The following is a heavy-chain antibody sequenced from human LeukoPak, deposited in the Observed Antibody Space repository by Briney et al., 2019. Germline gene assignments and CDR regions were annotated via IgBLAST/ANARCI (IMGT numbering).Heavy chain of an antibody. CDR3: AKGPHDSTVEEGYFDY. J-gene: IGHJ4*02. D-gene: IGHD4-17*01. Sequence: PGGSLRLSCAASGFTFSRNAMSWVRQAPGKGLEWVSAISGSGGSTYYADSVKGRFTISRDNSKNTLYLQMNSLRAEDTAVYYCAKGPHDSTVEEGYFDYWGQGTLVTVSS. V-gene: IGHV3-23*01. CDR1: GFTFSRNA. CDR2: ISGSGGST.